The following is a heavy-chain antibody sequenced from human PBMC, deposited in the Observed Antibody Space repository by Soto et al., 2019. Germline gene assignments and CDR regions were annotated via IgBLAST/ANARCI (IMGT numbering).Heavy chain of an antibody. CDR3: AKDFTTMVRLCDY. CDR1: GFTFDDYA. CDR2: ISWDSTSI. V-gene: IGHV3-9*01. Sequence: EVQLVESGGALVQPGRSLRLSCAASGFTFDDYAMHWVRQAPGKGPEWVSGISWDSTSIGYADSVKGRFTISRDNAKNSLYLQMNSLRAEDTAVYFCAKDFTTMVRLCDYWGQGTLVTVSS. J-gene: IGHJ4*02. D-gene: IGHD5-18*01.